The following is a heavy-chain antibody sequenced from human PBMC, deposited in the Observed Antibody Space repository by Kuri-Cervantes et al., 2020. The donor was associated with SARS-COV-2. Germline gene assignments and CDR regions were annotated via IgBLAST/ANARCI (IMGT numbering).Heavy chain of an antibody. V-gene: IGHV3-21*01. Sequence: GESLKISCAASGFTFSSYSMNWVRQAPGKGLEWVSSISSSSSYIYCAGSVKGRFTISRDNAKNSLYLQMNSLRAEDTAVYYCARDAYCGGDCYWLAFDIWGQGTMVTVSS. D-gene: IGHD2-21*01. CDR2: ISSSSSYI. CDR1: GFTFSSYS. CDR3: ARDAYCGGDCYWLAFDI. J-gene: IGHJ3*02.